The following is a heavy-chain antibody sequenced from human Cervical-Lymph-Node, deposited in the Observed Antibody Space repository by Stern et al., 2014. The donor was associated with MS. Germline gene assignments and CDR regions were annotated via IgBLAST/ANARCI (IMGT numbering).Heavy chain of an antibody. CDR2: LFPVFGTP. CDR3: ALSSETSDRWYSLGYDL. D-gene: IGHD6-13*01. Sequence: VHLVESGAEVTKPWSSVKVSCKASGGTFSKFPSSWVRQAPGQGLEWMGGLFPVFGTPTYAQEFRGRVTITADVSTSTVYMELSSLRSDDTAVYYCALSSETSDRWYSLGYDLWGQGTLVTVSS. V-gene: IGHV1-69*01. J-gene: IGHJ5*02. CDR1: GGTFSKFP.